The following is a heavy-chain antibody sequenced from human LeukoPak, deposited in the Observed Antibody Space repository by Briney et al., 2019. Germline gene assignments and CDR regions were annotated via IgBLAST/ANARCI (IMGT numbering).Heavy chain of an antibody. D-gene: IGHD6-19*01. CDR2: IRSKTDGGTA. V-gene: IGHV3-15*01. CDR3: TMHRIAVPGTAGY. Sequence: PGGSLRLSCAASGFTFDNAWMTWVRQAPGKGLEWVGRIRSKTDGGTADYAASVKGRFTISRDDSKNTLYLQMNSLKTEDTAVYYCTMHRIAVPGTAGYWGQGTLVTVSS. J-gene: IGHJ4*02. CDR1: GFTFDNAW.